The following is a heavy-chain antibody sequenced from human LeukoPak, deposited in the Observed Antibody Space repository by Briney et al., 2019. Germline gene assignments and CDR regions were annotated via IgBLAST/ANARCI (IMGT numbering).Heavy chain of an antibody. J-gene: IGHJ5*02. CDR1: GFSLSTTGVG. V-gene: IGHV2-5*02. Sequence: SGPTLVNPTQTLTLTCTFSGFSLSTTGVGVGWIRQPPGKALEWLALIYWDDDKRYRSSLKSRLTITNDTSKNQVVLTMTNMDPADTATYYCAHRRGGDWFDPWGQGTLVTVSS. D-gene: IGHD3-16*01. CDR3: AHRRGGDWFDP. CDR2: IYWDDDK.